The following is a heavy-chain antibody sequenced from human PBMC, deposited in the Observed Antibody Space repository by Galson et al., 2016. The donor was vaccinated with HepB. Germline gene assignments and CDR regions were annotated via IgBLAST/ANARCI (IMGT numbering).Heavy chain of an antibody. CDR2: ILYDGSDK. Sequence: SLRLSCAASGFTFSSYKMHWVRQAPGKGLDWVAVILYDGSDKYYADSVKGRSTISRDNSKNTLYLQMNSLRAEDTAVYYCARDQYVRGSGWYSASGCWGQETLVTVSS. CDR3: ARDQYVRGSGWYSASGC. J-gene: IGHJ4*02. V-gene: IGHV3-30*04. CDR1: GFTFSSYK. D-gene: IGHD6-13*01.